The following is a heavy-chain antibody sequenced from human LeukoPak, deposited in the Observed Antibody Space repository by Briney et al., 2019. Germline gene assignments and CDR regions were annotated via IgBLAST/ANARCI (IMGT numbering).Heavy chain of an antibody. CDR3: AKDQIGWAPGYVSGPLDQ. V-gene: IGHV3-30*18. D-gene: IGHD6-19*01. CDR1: GFSFTMYG. J-gene: IGHJ4*02. Sequence: AGGSLRLSCAASGFSFTMYGIHWVRQAPGEGLEWVAVISTDGNNEYYANSVKGRFTISRDNSKNTVYLQMTSLRTEDTAVYYCAKDQIGWAPGYVSGPLDQWGQGTLVTVSS. CDR2: ISTDGNNE.